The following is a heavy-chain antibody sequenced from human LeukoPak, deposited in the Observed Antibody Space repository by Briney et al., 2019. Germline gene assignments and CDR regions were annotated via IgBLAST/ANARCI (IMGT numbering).Heavy chain of an antibody. J-gene: IGHJ5*02. D-gene: IGHD6-6*01. CDR2: IIPIFGTA. CDR3: ARDLGIAARPENWFDP. Sequence: GASVKVSCKASGGTFSSYAISWVRQAPGQGLEWMGGIIPIFGTANYAQKFQGRVTITTDESTSTAYMELSSLRSEDTAVYYCARDLGIAARPENWFDPWGQGTLVTVSS. V-gene: IGHV1-69*05. CDR1: GGTFSSYA.